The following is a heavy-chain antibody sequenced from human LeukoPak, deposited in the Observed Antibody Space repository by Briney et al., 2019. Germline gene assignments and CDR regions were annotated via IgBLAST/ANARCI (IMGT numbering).Heavy chain of an antibody. Sequence: PSETLSLTCTVSGGSISSRGYYWGWIRQPPGKGLEWIGSIYYSGSTYYNPSLKSRVTISVDTSKNQFSLKLSSVTAADTAVYYCARDWGPLEYSSSLDYYYYGMDVWGQGTTVTVSS. D-gene: IGHD6-6*01. V-gene: IGHV4-39*02. CDR2: IYYSGST. CDR3: ARDWGPLEYSSSLDYYYYGMDV. CDR1: GGSISSRGYY. J-gene: IGHJ6*02.